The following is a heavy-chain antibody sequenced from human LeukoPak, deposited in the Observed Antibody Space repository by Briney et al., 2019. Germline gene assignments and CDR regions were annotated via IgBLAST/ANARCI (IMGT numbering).Heavy chain of an antibody. CDR1: GDSVSSNSAT. CDR3: ARGGEVRGVTGFDY. J-gene: IGHJ4*02. D-gene: IGHD3-10*01. CDR2: TYYRSKWYN. V-gene: IGHV6-1*01. Sequence: TSQTLSLTCAISGDSVSSNSATWNWIRQSPSRGLECLGRTYYRSKWYNDYAISVKSRITINPDTSKNQFSLQLNSVTPEDTAVYYCARGGEVRGVTGFDYWGQGTLVTVSS.